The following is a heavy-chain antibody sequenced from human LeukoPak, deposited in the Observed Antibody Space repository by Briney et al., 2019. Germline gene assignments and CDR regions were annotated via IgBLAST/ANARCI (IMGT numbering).Heavy chain of an antibody. CDR3: ARVGKWILY. CDR1: GFTFSRYW. V-gene: IGHV3-48*04. Sequence: GGSLRLSCAASGFTFSRYWMSWVRQAPGKGLEWVSYISSSSSTIYYADSVKGRFTISRDNAKNSLYLQMNSLRAEDTAVYYCARVGKWILYWGQGTLVTVSS. CDR2: ISSSSSTI. D-gene: IGHD5-18*01. J-gene: IGHJ4*02.